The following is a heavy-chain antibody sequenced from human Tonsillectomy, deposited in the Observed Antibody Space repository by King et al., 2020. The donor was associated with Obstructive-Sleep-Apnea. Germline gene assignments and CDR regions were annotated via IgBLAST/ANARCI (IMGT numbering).Heavy chain of an antibody. CDR2: IFSNDEK. D-gene: IGHD5-18*01. J-gene: IGHJ6*02. Sequence: VTLKESGPVLVKPTETLTLTCTVSGFSLSTARMGVSWIRQPPGKALEWLAHIFSNDEKSYSTSLKSRLTISKDTSQSQVVLTMTNMDPVDTATYYCARSKNTALVSYYGMDVWGQGTTVTVSS. CDR3: ARSKNTALVSYYGMDV. CDR1: GFSLSTARMG. V-gene: IGHV2-26*01.